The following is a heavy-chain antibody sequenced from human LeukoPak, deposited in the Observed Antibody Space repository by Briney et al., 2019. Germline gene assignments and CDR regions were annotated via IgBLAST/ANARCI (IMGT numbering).Heavy chain of an antibody. J-gene: IGHJ5*02. CDR1: GGSISSSSFY. V-gene: IGHV4-39*01. CDR2: IYYSGST. Sequence: PSETLSLTCTVSGGSISSSSFYWGWIRQPPGKGLEWIGSIYYSGSTYYNPSLKSRVTISVDTSKNQFSLRLSSVTAADTAVYESARNLLEWLSLDHWGQRTLVTVPS. CDR3: ARNLLEWLSLDH. D-gene: IGHD3-3*01.